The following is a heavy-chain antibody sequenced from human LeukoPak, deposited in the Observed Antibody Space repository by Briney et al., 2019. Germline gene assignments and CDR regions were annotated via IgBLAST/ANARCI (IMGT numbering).Heavy chain of an antibody. CDR3: AKVSGSYPQNWFGP. CDR1: GFTFSSYG. D-gene: IGHD1-26*01. V-gene: IGHV3-30*18. CDR2: ISYDGSNK. Sequence: GGSLRLSCAASGFTFSSYGMHWVRQAPGKGLEWVAVISYDGSNKYYADPVKGRFTISRDNSKNTLYLQMNSLRAEDTAVYYCAKVSGSYPQNWFGPWGQGTLVTVSS. J-gene: IGHJ5*02.